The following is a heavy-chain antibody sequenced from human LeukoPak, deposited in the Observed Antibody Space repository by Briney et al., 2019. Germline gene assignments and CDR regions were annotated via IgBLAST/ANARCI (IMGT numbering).Heavy chain of an antibody. CDR1: GAPFGSYY. D-gene: IGHD4-17*01. CDR3: AGSGDYGTFKF. J-gene: IGHJ4*02. Sequence: SETLSLTCTVSGAPFGSYYWSWIRQPPGKGLEWIGYIYYDGSTKYNPSLKSRVTLSVDTSENQFSLKVTSVTAADTAVYYCAGSGDYGTFKFWGQGTLVTVSS. V-gene: IGHV4-59*01. CDR2: IYYDGST.